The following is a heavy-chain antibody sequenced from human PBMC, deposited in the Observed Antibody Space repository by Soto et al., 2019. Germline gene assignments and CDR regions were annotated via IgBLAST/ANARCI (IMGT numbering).Heavy chain of an antibody. D-gene: IGHD6-13*01. CDR3: ARCSGWYGQCYFDC. CDR1: GFIVSSSY. Sequence: DVQLVETGGGLIQPGGSLRLSCAASGFIVSSSYMSWVRQAPGKGLEWVSVIYSDGRTDYADSVKGRITISRDNSKNTLYLQMNSLSAEDTAVYYCARCSGWYGQCYFDCWGQGTLVTVSS. CDR2: IYSDGRT. J-gene: IGHJ4*02. V-gene: IGHV3-53*02.